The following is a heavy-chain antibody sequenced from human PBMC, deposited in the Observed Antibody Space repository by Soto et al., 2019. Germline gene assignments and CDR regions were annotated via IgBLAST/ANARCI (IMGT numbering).Heavy chain of an antibody. CDR3: ARHGEAGSSGWFDP. CDR2: IYYSGST. CDR1: GGSISSSSYY. Sequence: QLQLQESGPGLVKPSETLSLTCTVSGGSISSSSYYWGWIRQPPGKGLEWIGSIYYSGSTYYNPSLKSRVTISVDTSKNQFSLKLSSVTAADTAVYYCARHGEAGSSGWFDPWGQGTLVTVSS. V-gene: IGHV4-39*01. D-gene: IGHD6-6*01. J-gene: IGHJ5*02.